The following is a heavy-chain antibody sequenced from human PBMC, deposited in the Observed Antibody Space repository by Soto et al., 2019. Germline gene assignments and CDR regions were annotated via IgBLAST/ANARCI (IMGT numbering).Heavy chain of an antibody. CDR3: ATGVGEMYFVY. J-gene: IGHJ4*02. V-gene: IGHV4-30-4*08. CDR2: IYFSGST. Sequence: SETLSLTCTVSGGSISGGTYYWSWIRQPPGQGLEWIGYIYFSGSTYYNPSLKSRVIMSVDTSKNQFSLRLSSVTAADTAVYFCATGVGEMYFVYWRQGTLITVS. CDR1: GGSISGGTYY. D-gene: IGHD4-17*01.